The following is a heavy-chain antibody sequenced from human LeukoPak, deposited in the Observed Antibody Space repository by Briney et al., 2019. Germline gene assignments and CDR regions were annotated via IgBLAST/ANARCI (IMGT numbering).Heavy chain of an antibody. D-gene: IGHD6-19*01. J-gene: IGHJ4*02. V-gene: IGHV3-64*01. CDR2: ISNHGGST. CDR1: GFIFSTYA. Sequence: VQPGGSLRLPCAASGFIFSTYAMHWVRQAPGKGLEYVSAISNHGGSTYYANSVKGRFIISRDNSKNTLYLQMGNLRIEDMAVYYCARESATSGWLFDYWGQGTLVTVSS. CDR3: ARESATSGWLFDY.